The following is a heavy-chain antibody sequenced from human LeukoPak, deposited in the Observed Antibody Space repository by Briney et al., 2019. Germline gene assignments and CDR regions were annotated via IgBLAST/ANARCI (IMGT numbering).Heavy chain of an antibody. V-gene: IGHV3-30-3*01. D-gene: IGHD3-3*01. CDR2: ISYDGSNK. Sequence: GGSLRLSCAASGFTFSSYAMHWVRQAPGKGLEWVAVISYDGSNKYYADSVKGRFTISRDNSKNTLYLQMNSLRAEDTAVYYCAVGLRFLEWPDAFDIWGQGTMVTVSS. CDR3: AVGLRFLEWPDAFDI. J-gene: IGHJ3*02. CDR1: GFTFSSYA.